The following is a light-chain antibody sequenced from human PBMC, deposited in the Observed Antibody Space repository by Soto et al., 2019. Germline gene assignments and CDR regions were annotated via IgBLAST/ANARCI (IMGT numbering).Light chain of an antibody. CDR1: QGISSW. J-gene: IGKJ1*01. CDR2: AAS. Sequence: IQMTQSPSSVSASVGYRVTITCRASQGISSWLAWYQQKPGKAPKLLIFAASSLQSGVPSRFSGSRSGPDFTLTISSLQPEDFATYYCQQSYSSPPTFGQGTKVDIK. CDR3: QQSYSSPPT. V-gene: IGKV1-12*01.